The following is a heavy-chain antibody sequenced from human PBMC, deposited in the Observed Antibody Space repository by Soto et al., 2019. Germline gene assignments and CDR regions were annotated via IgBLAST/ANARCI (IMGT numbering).Heavy chain of an antibody. CDR2: ISYDGSNK. J-gene: IGHJ4*02. CDR1: GFTFSSYG. D-gene: IGHD6-19*01. Sequence: PGGSLRLSCAASGFTFSSYGMHWVRQAPGKGLEWVAVISYDGSNKYYADSVKGRFTISRDNSKNTLYLQMNSLRAEDTAVYYCAKAEWLATGVLDYWGQGTLVTVSS. CDR3: AKAEWLATGVLDY. V-gene: IGHV3-30*18.